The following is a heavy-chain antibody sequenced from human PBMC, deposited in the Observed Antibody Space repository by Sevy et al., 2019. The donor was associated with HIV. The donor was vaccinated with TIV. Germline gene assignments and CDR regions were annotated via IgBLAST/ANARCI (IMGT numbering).Heavy chain of an antibody. CDR3: ASDSSGWYSVFGYFDL. CDR1: GFTFSSDW. Sequence: GGSLRLSCAASGFTFSSDWMHWVRQAPGKGLVWVSRINSDGSSTSYADSVKGRFTISRDNAKNTLYLQMNSLRAEDTAVYYCASDSSGWYSVFGYFDLWGRGTLVTVSS. D-gene: IGHD6-19*01. CDR2: INSDGSST. J-gene: IGHJ2*01. V-gene: IGHV3-74*01.